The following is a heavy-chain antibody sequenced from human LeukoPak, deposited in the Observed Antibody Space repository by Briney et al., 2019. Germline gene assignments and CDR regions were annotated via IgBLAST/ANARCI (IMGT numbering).Heavy chain of an antibody. D-gene: IGHD3-22*01. CDR3: ARGGWNKFDY. CDR1: GGSISSSNW. J-gene: IGHJ4*02. Sequence: SETLSLTCAVSGGSISSSNWWSWVRQPPGKGLEWIGEIYHSGSTNYNPSLKSRVTMSVDTSKNQFSLMLSSVTAADTAVYYCARGGWNKFDYWGQGTLVTVSS. V-gene: IGHV4-4*02. CDR2: IYHSGST.